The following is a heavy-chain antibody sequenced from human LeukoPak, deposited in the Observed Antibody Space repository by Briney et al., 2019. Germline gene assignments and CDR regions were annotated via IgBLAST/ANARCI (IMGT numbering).Heavy chain of an antibody. CDR3: AREGMYSSTFYYYYYYMDV. D-gene: IGHD6-19*01. CDR1: GGSISSYY. V-gene: IGHV4-4*07. CDR2: IYTSGST. Sequence: SETLSLTCTVSGGSISSYYWSWIRQPAGKGLEWIGRIYTSGSTNYNPSLKSRVTMSVDTSKNQFSLKLSSVTAADTAVYYCAREGMYSSTFYYYYYYMDVWGKGTTVTVSS. J-gene: IGHJ6*03.